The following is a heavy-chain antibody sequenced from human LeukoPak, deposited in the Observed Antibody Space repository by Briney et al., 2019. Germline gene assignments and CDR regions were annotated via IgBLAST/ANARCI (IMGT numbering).Heavy chain of an antibody. J-gene: IGHJ4*02. CDR2: ISSSSSYI. CDR3: ARGGGFSSSPVDY. V-gene: IGHV3-21*01. D-gene: IGHD6-13*01. CDR1: GFTFSSYS. Sequence: PGGSLRLSCVASGFTFSSYSMKWVRQAPGKGLEWVSSISSSSSYIDYADSVTGRFTISRDNAKNTLYLQMNSLRAEDTAVYFCARGGGFSSSPVDYWGQGTLVTVSS.